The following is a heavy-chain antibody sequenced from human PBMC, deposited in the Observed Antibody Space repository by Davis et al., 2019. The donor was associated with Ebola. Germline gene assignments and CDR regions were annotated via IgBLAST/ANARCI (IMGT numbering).Heavy chain of an antibody. CDR1: GFTFDDYA. Sequence: GGSLRLSCAASGFTFDDYAMHWVRQAPGKGLEWVSGISWNSGSIGYADSVKGRFTISRDNAKNSLYLQMNSLRAEDTALYYCAKVRSYDAFDIWGQGTMVTVSS. J-gene: IGHJ3*02. CDR2: ISWNSGSI. V-gene: IGHV3-9*01. CDR3: AKVRSYDAFDI.